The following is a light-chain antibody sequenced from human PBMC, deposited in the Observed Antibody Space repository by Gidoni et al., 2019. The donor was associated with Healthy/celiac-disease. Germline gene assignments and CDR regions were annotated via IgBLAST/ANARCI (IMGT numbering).Light chain of an antibody. CDR2: AAS. Sequence: DIQMTQSPSSLSASVGDRVTITCRASQSISSYLNWYQQKPGKAPKLLIYAASSLQSGVPSRFSGSGSGTDFTLTISSLQPEDFATYYCQKSYSTPSITFGQGTRLGLN. CDR1: QSISSY. CDR3: QKSYSTPSIT. J-gene: IGKJ5*01. V-gene: IGKV1-39*01.